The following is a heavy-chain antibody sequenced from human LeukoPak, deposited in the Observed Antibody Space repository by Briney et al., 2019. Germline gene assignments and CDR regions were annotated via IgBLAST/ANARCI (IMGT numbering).Heavy chain of an antibody. D-gene: IGHD2-21*02. CDR1: GFTFSSYW. J-gene: IGHJ4*02. V-gene: IGHV3-7*01. CDR2: IKQDGSEK. Sequence: GGSLRLSXAASGFTFSSYWMSWVRQAPGKGLEWVANIKQDGSEKYYVDSVKGRFTISRDNAKNSLYLQMNSLRAEDTAVYYCARCGGDCYSGFDYWGQGTLVTVSS. CDR3: ARCGGDCYSGFDY.